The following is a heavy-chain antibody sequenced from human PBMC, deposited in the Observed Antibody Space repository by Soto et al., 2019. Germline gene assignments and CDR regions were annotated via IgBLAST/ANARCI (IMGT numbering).Heavy chain of an antibody. Sequence: QVQLQQWGAGLLKPSETLSLTCAVYGGSFSGYYWSWIRQPPGKGLEWIGEINHSGSTNYNPSLKSRVTISVDTSKNQFSLKLSSVTAADTAVYYCARGIRDCGGDCCIRSNWFDPWGQGTLVTVSS. J-gene: IGHJ5*02. CDR2: INHSGST. CDR3: ARGIRDCGGDCCIRSNWFDP. D-gene: IGHD2-21*02. V-gene: IGHV4-34*01. CDR1: GGSFSGYY.